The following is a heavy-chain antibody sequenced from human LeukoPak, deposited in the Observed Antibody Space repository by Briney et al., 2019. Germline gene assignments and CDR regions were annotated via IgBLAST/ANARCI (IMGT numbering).Heavy chain of an antibody. CDR2: ISAYNGNT. Sequence: GESLKISCKGSGYRFTTYWIGWVRQAPGQGLEWMGWISAYNGNTNYAQKLQGRVTMTTDTSTSTAYMELRSLRSDDTAVYYCARDLLWFGELPSEGYWGQGTLVTVSS. V-gene: IGHV1-18*04. D-gene: IGHD3-10*01. J-gene: IGHJ4*02. CDR1: GYRFTTYW. CDR3: ARDLLWFGELPSEGY.